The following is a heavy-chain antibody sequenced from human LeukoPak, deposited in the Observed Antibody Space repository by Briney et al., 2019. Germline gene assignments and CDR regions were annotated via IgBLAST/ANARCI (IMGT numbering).Heavy chain of an antibody. CDR1: GFTYDDYA. CDR2: ISWNSGSI. D-gene: IGHD3-10*01. Sequence: GGSLRLSCAASGFTYDDYAMHWVRQDPGKGLEWVSGISWNSGSIGYADSVKGRFTISRDNAKNSLYLQMNSLRAEDTALYYCAKEFDYYGSGSLDYWGQGTLVTVSS. J-gene: IGHJ4*02. CDR3: AKEFDYYGSGSLDY. V-gene: IGHV3-9*01.